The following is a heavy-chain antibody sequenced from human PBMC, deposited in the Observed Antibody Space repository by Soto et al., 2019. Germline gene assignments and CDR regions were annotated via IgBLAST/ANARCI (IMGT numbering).Heavy chain of an antibody. CDR3: ARHITMVRGVIIGAYYYYGMDV. D-gene: IGHD3-10*01. Sequence: SETLSLTCTVSGGSISSYYWSWIRQPPGKGLQWIGYISYSGSTDYNPSLKSRVTMSLDTSKKHFSLKLSSVTAADTAVYYCARHITMVRGVIIGAYYYYGMDVWGQGTTVTVSS. CDR1: GGSISSYY. J-gene: IGHJ6*02. V-gene: IGHV4-59*08. CDR2: ISYSGST.